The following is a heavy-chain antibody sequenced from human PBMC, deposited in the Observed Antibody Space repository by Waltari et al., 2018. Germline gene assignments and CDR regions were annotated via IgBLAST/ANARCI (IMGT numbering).Heavy chain of an antibody. CDR2: IDTGDADT. J-gene: IGHJ4*02. CDR3: ASSPYYDSSGYPRAIDY. Sequence: EVQLVQSGAEVKKPEESLTISCKGSGYSFTSYWIGWVRQMPGKGLEWMGIIDTGDADTRDSPSFQGQVTSSADKSSSTAYLQWSSRKASDTAMYYCASSPYYDSSGYPRAIDYWGQGTLVTVSS. D-gene: IGHD3-22*01. CDR1: GYSFTSYW. V-gene: IGHV5-51*01.